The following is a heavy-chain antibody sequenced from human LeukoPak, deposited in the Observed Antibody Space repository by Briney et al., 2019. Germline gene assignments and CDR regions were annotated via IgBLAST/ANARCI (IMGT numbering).Heavy chain of an antibody. V-gene: IGHV3-48*03. CDR2: ISICGSCI. D-gene: IGHD6-19*01. Sequence: WGSLTLSCAASEFTFSTYEMNWVRKGPRQGLGWVSYISICGSCIYYSDSVNERLTTARDNPKNSLYLEMNSLRAEDTSVYYCAKTSGWHHDYWGQGTLVTVSS. CDR1: EFTFSTYE. CDR3: AKTSGWHHDY. J-gene: IGHJ4*02.